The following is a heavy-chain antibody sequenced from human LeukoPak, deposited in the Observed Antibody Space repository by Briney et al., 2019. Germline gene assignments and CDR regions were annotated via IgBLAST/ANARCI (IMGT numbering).Heavy chain of an antibody. CDR3: ARVYYDILTGYYRNYYYYYMDV. D-gene: IGHD3-9*01. Sequence: SQTLSLTCTVSGGSISSGDYYWSWIRQSPGKGLEWIGYIYYSGSTYYNPSLKSRVTISVDTSKNQFSLKLSSVTAADTAVYYCARVYYDILTGYYRNYYYYYMDVWGKGTTVTVSS. CDR2: IYYSGST. CDR1: GGSISSGDYY. V-gene: IGHV4-30-4*08. J-gene: IGHJ6*03.